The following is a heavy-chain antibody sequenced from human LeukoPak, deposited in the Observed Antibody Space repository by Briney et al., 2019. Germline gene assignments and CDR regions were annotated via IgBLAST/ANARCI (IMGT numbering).Heavy chain of an antibody. CDR3: AREVGYCSGGSCYSYFDY. CDR1: NGSFSGYY. Sequence: PSETLSLTCTVYNGSFSGYYWSWIRQPPGKGLEWIGESNQSGSTSYNPSLKSRVTISVDTSKNQFSLKLSSVTAADTAVYYCAREVGYCSGGSCYSYFDYWGQGTLVTVSS. J-gene: IGHJ4*02. D-gene: IGHD2-15*01. CDR2: SNQSGST. V-gene: IGHV4-34*01.